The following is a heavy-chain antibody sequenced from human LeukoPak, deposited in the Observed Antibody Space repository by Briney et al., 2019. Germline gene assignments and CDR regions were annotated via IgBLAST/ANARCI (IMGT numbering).Heavy chain of an antibody. J-gene: IGHJ4*02. CDR3: ARQRRLELPDY. D-gene: IGHD3-16*01. CDR2: ISYSGNI. CDR1: GGSISSSTYY. Sequence: SETLSLTCTVSGGSISSSTYYWGWIRQPPGKGLEWIGSISYSGNIYYNPSLKSRVTISVDTSKNQFSLKLSSVTAADTAVYYCARQRRLELPDYWGQGTLDTVSS. V-gene: IGHV4-39*01.